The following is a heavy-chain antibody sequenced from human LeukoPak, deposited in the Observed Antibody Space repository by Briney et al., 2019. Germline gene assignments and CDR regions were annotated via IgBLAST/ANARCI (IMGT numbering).Heavy chain of an antibody. CDR1: GGSFSGYY. CDR2: INHSGST. J-gene: IGHJ3*02. D-gene: IGHD5-12*01. CDR3: ARGGEWLDAFDI. V-gene: IGHV4-34*01. Sequence: SETLSLTCAVYGGSFSGYYWRSIRQPTGKGLEWIGEINHSGSTNYNPSLKSRVTISVDTSKNQFSLKLSSVTAADTAVYYCARGGEWLDAFDIWGRGTMVTVSS.